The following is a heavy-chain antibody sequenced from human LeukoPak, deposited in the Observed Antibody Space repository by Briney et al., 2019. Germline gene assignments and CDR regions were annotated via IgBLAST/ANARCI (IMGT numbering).Heavy chain of an antibody. CDR1: GFTFSSYA. CDR2: ISYDGSNK. D-gene: IGHD3-16*01. Sequence: PGGSLRLSCAASGFTFSSYAMHWVRQAPGKGLEWVAVISYDGSNKYYADSVKGRFTISRDNSKNTLYLQMNSLRAEDTAVYYCPKRRGDYVWGSYFWGQGTLVTVSS. J-gene: IGHJ4*02. V-gene: IGHV3-30-3*02. CDR3: PKRRGDYVWGSYF.